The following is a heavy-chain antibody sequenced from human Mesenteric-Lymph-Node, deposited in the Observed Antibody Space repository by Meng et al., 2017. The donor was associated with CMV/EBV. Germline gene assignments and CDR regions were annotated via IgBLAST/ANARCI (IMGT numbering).Heavy chain of an antibody. CDR2: ISAYNGNT. V-gene: IGHV1-18*04. CDR3: ARDGGYYYGSGSYLGDNWFDP. Sequence: YGISWVRQDPGQGLEWMGWISAYNGNTNYAQKLQGRVTMTTDTSTSTAYMELRSLRSDDTAVYYCARDGGYYYGSGSYLGDNWFDPWGQGTLVTVSS. D-gene: IGHD3-10*01. CDR1: YG. J-gene: IGHJ5*02.